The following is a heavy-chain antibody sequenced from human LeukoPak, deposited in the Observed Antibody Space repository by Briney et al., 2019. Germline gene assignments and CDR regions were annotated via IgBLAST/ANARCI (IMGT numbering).Heavy chain of an antibody. CDR1: GDSISNNNC. J-gene: IGHJ4*02. Sequence: PSETLSLTCAVFGDSISNNNCYSWVRQSPGKGLEWIGEINHSGSSNYNPSLKSRVTISVDTSKNQFSLKLSSVTAADTAVYYCARLHAFWGQGTLVTVSS. V-gene: IGHV4-4*02. CDR2: INHSGSS. CDR3: ARLHAF.